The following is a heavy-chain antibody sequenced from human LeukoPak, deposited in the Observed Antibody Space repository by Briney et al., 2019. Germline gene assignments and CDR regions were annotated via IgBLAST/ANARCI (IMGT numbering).Heavy chain of an antibody. CDR3: ARDQMYSSSWYASNWFDP. J-gene: IGHJ5*02. CDR2: IYYSGST. D-gene: IGHD6-13*01. Sequence: PSETLSLTCTVSCGSISSSSYYWGWIRQPPGKGLEWIGSIYYSGSTYYNPSLKSRVTISVDTSKNQFSLKLSSVTAADTAVYYCARDQMYSSSWYASNWFDPWGQGTLVTVSS. V-gene: IGHV4-39*07. CDR1: CGSISSSSYY.